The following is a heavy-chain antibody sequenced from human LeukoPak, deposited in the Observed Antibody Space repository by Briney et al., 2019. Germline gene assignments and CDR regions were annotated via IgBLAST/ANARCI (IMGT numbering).Heavy chain of an antibody. CDR2: IFSHGET. D-gene: IGHD2-8*01. V-gene: IGHV3-66*01. Sequence: PGGSLRLSCAASGFTVGSNYMTWVRQAPGKGLEWVSLIFSHGETSYADSVKGRFTISRDNSKNTLYLQMNGLRVEDTAVYYCARDPPAVSINTYAWGQGTLVTVSS. J-gene: IGHJ4*02. CDR3: ARDPPAVSINTYA. CDR1: GFTVGSNY.